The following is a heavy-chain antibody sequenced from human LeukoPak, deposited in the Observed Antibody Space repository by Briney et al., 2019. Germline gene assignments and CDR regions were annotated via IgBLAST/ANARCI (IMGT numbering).Heavy chain of an antibody. Sequence: PGGSLRLSCAASGFTFSSYEMKWVRQAPGKGLEWVSYMSSSGTSIYYADSVKGRFTISRDNAKNSLYLQMNSLTAEDTALYCCARGVGATDYWGQGTLVTVS. CDR2: MSSSGTSI. J-gene: IGHJ4*02. V-gene: IGHV3-48*03. CDR3: ARGVGATDY. D-gene: IGHD1-26*01. CDR1: GFTFSSYE.